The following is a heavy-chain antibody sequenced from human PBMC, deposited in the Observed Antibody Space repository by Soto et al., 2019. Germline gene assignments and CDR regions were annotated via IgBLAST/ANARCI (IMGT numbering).Heavy chain of an antibody. CDR3: ARIVSLWYYYGSGSYPLDY. V-gene: IGHV1-18*01. Sequence: GASVKVSCKASGYTFTSYGISWVRQAPGQGLEWMGWISAYNGNTNYAQKLQGRVTMTTDTSTSTAYMELRSLRSDDTAVYYCARIVSLWYYYGSGSYPLDYWGQGTLVTVSS. CDR1: GYTFTSYG. D-gene: IGHD3-10*01. CDR2: ISAYNGNT. J-gene: IGHJ4*02.